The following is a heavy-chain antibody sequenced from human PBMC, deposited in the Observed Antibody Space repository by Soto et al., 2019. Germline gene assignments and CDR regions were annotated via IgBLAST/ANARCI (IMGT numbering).Heavy chain of an antibody. CDR2: ISGSGGST. J-gene: IGHJ4*02. Sequence: XGSLRLSCAASGCTFSSYAMSWVRQAPGKGLEWVSAISGSGGSTYYADSVKGRFTISRDNSKNTLYLQMNSLRAEDTAVYYCAKDRVGSGWLSKEPFDYWGQGTLVTVSS. D-gene: IGHD6-19*01. V-gene: IGHV3-23*01. CDR3: AKDRVGSGWLSKEPFDY. CDR1: GCTFSSYA.